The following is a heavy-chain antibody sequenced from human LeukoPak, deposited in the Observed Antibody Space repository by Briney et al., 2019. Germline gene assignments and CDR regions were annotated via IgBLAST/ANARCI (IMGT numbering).Heavy chain of an antibody. CDR1: GYTFTSYS. J-gene: IGHJ4*02. D-gene: IGHD2-21*01. CDR2: ISAYNGNT. V-gene: IGHV1-18*01. CDR3: ARAHPRWGAYCGGDCYSRGYYFDY. Sequence: GASVKVSCKASGYTFTSYSISWVRQAPGQGLEWMGWISAYNGNTNYAQKLQGRVTMTTDTSTSTAYMELRSLRSEDTAVYYCARAHPRWGAYCGGDCYSRGYYFDYWGQGTLVTVSS.